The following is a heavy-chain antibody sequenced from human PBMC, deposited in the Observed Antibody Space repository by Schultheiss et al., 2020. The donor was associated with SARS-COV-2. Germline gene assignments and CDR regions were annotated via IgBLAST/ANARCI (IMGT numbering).Heavy chain of an antibody. CDR2: IYYSGST. Sequence: SQTLSLTCAVSGYSISSGYYWGWIRQPPGKGLEWIGSIYYSGSTNYNPSLKSRVTISVDTSKNQFSLKLSSVTAADTAVYYCARDGVYSSGYYFDYWGQGTLVTVSS. V-gene: IGHV4-38-2*02. CDR3: ARDGVYSSGYYFDY. CDR1: GYSISSGYY. D-gene: IGHD3-22*01. J-gene: IGHJ4*02.